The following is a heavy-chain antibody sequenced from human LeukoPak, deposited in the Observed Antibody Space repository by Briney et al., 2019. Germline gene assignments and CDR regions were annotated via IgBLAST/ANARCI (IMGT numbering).Heavy chain of an antibody. V-gene: IGHV1-2*02. CDR1: GYTFTAYY. Sequence: ASVMVSCKASGYTFTAYYIHWVRQAPGEGLEWMGWINPKSGDTNYAQKFQDRVTMTRDTSISTAYMELSRLRSDDTAVYYCARDPSRGYCSGGSCSPRNWFDPWGQGTLVTVSS. D-gene: IGHD2-15*01. CDR3: ARDPSRGYCSGGSCSPRNWFDP. CDR2: INPKSGDT. J-gene: IGHJ5*02.